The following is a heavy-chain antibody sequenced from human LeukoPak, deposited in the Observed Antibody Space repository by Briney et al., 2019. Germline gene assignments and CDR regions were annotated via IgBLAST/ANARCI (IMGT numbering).Heavy chain of an antibody. D-gene: IGHD5-18*01. J-gene: IGHJ4*02. CDR1: GYGFTSYW. CDR2: IGPSDSDT. CDR3: ARLLERAYSFGSVDY. V-gene: IGHV5-51*01. Sequence: GESLKISCKGSGYGFTSYWIGWVRQMPGKGLEWMGIIGPSDSDTRYSPSFQGQVTISADKSISTAYLQWSSLKASDTAMYYCARLLERAYSFGSVDYWGQGTLLTVSS.